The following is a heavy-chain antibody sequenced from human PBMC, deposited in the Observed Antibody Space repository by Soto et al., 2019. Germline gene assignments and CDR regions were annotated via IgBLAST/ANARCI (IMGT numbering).Heavy chain of an antibody. CDR3: ARAPGYDHYHYYGMDV. CDR2: IYHSGSS. CDR1: GFSISSSNW. V-gene: IGHV4-4*02. D-gene: IGHD3-3*01. J-gene: IGHJ6*02. Sequence: ASETLSLTCAVSGFSISSSNWWIWVRQPPGKGLEWIGEIYHSGSSNYNPSLKSRVTISVDKSKNQFSLKLSSVTAADTAVYYCARAPGYDHYHYYGMDVWGQGTTVTVSS.